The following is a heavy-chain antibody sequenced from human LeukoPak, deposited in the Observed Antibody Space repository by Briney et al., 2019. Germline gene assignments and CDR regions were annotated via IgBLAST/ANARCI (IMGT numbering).Heavy chain of an antibody. CDR3: ARGKSSGYYVDY. Sequence: SETLSLTCTVSGGSISSFYWSWIRQPPGKGLEWIGYVYYSGSTNYNPSLKSRVTISVDTSKNQFSLKLSSVTAADTAVYYCARGKSSGYYVDYWGQGTLVTVSS. CDR1: GGSISSFY. J-gene: IGHJ4*02. V-gene: IGHV4-59*01. CDR2: VYYSGST. D-gene: IGHD3-22*01.